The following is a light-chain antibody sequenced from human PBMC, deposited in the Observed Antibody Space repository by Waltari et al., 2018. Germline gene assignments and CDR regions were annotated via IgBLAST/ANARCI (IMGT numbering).Light chain of an antibody. Sequence: SYELAQPPSVSVSPGQTARITCSGATLRQRHVCWYQQKPGQAPVLVMFQDIKRPSGIPERIFGSKSGNTATLTISGTQATDEADYYCQSWDGSTASVVFGGGTKLTVL. J-gene: IGLJ2*01. V-gene: IGLV3-1*01. CDR2: QDI. CDR1: TLRQRH. CDR3: QSWDGSTASVV.